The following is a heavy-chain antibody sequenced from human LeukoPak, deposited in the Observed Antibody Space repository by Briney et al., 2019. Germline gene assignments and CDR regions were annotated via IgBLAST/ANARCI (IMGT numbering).Heavy chain of an antibody. Sequence: ASVKVSCKASGGTFSSYAICWVRQAPGQGLEWMGGIIPIFGTANYAQKFQGRVTITADESTSTAYMELSSLRSEDTAVYYCAREALGYYDSSGYSYYFDYWGQGTLVTVSS. V-gene: IGHV1-69*13. CDR3: AREALGYYDSSGYSYYFDY. D-gene: IGHD3-22*01. J-gene: IGHJ4*02. CDR1: GGTFSSYA. CDR2: IIPIFGTA.